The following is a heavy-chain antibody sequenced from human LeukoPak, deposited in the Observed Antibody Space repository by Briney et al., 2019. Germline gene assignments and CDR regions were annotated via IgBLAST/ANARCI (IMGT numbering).Heavy chain of an antibody. V-gene: IGHV4-34*01. CDR1: GGSFSGYY. CDR3: ARGQGHYYDSSGYYLIGFDY. D-gene: IGHD3-22*01. J-gene: IGHJ4*02. Sequence: SETLSLTCAVYGGSFSGYYWSWIRQPPGKGLEWIGEINHSGSTNYNPSLKSRVTISVDTSKNQFSLKLSSVTVADTAVYYCARGQGHYYDSSGYYLIGFDYWGQGTLVTVSS. CDR2: INHSGST.